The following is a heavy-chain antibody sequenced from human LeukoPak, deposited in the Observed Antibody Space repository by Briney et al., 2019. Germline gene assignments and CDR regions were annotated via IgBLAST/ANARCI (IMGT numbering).Heavy chain of an antibody. CDR2: IIPIFGTA. J-gene: IGHJ4*02. CDR1: GGTFSSYA. D-gene: IGHD5-18*01. Sequence: SVKVSCKASGGTFSSYAISWVRQAPGQGLEWMGRIIPIFGTANYAQKFQGRATITTDESTSTAYMELSSLRSEDTAVYYCAMGGMQLRMVLLDYWGQGALVTVSS. V-gene: IGHV1-69*05. CDR3: AMGGMQLRMVLLDY.